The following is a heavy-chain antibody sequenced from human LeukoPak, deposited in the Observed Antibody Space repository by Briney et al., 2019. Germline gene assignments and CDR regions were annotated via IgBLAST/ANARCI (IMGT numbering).Heavy chain of an antibody. CDR2: IKQDGSEK. J-gene: IGHJ1*01. Sequence: QSGGSLRLSCAASGFTFSNYWMSWVRQAPGKGLDWVANIKQDGSEKYYADSVKGRFTISRDNAKNSLYLQMNRLRAEDTAVYYFARHEYCSGGTCYSVHGQLGGQGTRVTVST. D-gene: IGHD2-15*01. CDR3: ARHEYCSGGTCYSVHGQL. V-gene: IGHV3-7*01. CDR1: GFTFSNYW.